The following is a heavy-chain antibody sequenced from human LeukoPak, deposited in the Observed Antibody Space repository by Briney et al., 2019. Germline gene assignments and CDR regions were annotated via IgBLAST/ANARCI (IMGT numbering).Heavy chain of an antibody. Sequence: GGSLRLSCAASGFTFSSYEMNWVRQAPGKGLEWVSYISSSGSTIYYADSVKGRFTISRDNAKNSLYLQMNSLRAEDTAVYYCARVGYCTNGVCCYFDYWGQGTLVTVSS. CDR1: GFTFSSYE. D-gene: IGHD2-8*01. CDR3: ARVGYCTNGVCCYFDY. CDR2: ISSSGSTI. V-gene: IGHV3-48*03. J-gene: IGHJ4*02.